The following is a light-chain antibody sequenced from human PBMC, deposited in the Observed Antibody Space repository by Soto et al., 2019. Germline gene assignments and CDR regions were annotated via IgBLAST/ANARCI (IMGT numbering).Light chain of an antibody. Sequence: QSVLTQPRSVSASPGQSVTISCTGTSSDVGRYDYVSWYQQHPGKAPKLIVYDVTERPSGVPDRFSGSKSGNTASLTISGLQAEAEADYSCCSFAASYPSVFGTGPKVTV. CDR1: SSDVGRYDY. V-gene: IGLV2-11*01. CDR2: DVT. CDR3: CSFAASYPSV. J-gene: IGLJ1*01.